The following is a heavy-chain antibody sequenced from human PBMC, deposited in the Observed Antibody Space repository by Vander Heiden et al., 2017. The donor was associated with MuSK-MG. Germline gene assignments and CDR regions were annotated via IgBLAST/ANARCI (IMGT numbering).Heavy chain of an antibody. CDR1: GFAFSNYW. Sequence: EVQLVESGGGLVQPGGSLRLSCAASGFAFSNYWMAWVRQAPGKGLEWVANIKPDGSDKYYVDSVKGRFTVSRDNAKNSLYLQMNSLRADDTALYYCARLANAGTTYDYWGHGTLVTVSS. CDR3: ARLANAGTTYDY. V-gene: IGHV3-7*01. CDR2: IKPDGSDK. D-gene: IGHD4-17*01. J-gene: IGHJ4*01.